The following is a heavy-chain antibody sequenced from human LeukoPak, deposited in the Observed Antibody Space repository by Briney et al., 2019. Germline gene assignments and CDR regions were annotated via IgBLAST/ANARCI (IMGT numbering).Heavy chain of an antibody. CDR1: GGTFSSYG. V-gene: IGHV1-18*01. CDR2: ISAYNGNT. J-gene: IGHJ6*02. D-gene: IGHD3-3*01. Sequence: ASVKVSCKASGGTFSSYGISWVRQAPGQGLEWMGWISAYNGNTNYAQKLQGRVTMTTDTSTSTAYMELRSLRSDDTAVYYCARRPHYDFWSGYFPRGNYYYGMDVWGQGTTVTVSS. CDR3: ARRPHYDFWSGYFPRGNYYYGMDV.